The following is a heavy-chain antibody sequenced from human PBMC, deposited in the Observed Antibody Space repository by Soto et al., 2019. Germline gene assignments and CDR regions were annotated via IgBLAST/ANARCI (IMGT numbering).Heavy chain of an antibody. CDR3: AKNQGVELVPLATVDWFDP. D-gene: IGHD1-26*01. J-gene: IGHJ5*02. CDR1: GFIFENFG. CDR2: ISRSGFKK. Sequence: VGSLRLSCAASGFIFENFGMSWVRQAPGKGLEWISSISRSGFKKYYADSVKGRFTISRDNSKSTVYLELNNLSAEDTAVYHCAKNQGVELVPLATVDWFDPWGQGSVVTVSS. V-gene: IGHV3-23*01.